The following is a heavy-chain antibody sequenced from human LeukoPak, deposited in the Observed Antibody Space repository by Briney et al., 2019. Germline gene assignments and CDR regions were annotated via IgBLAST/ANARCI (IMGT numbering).Heavy chain of an antibody. Sequence: TGGSLRLSCAASGFSFSNYGMTWVRQAPGKGLEWVSTIVGSDGDTYYTDSVKGRFTISRDNSKNTLYLQMNSLRAEHTAVYYCAKEGAASSGWYGDAFDIWGQGTMVTVSS. CDR3: AKEGAASSGWYGDAFDI. CDR2: IVGSDGDT. J-gene: IGHJ3*02. D-gene: IGHD6-19*01. V-gene: IGHV3-23*01. CDR1: GFSFSNYG.